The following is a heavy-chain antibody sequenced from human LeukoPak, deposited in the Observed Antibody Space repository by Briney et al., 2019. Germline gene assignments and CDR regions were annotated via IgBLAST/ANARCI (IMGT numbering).Heavy chain of an antibody. V-gene: IGHV3-73*01. Sequence: GGSLRLSCAASGFTFSGSAMHWVRQASGKELEWVGRTRSKANSYATAYAASVKGRFTISRDDSKNTAYLQMNSLKTEDTGVYYCPRRLSTGYWGQGTLVTVSS. J-gene: IGHJ4*02. CDR1: GFTFSGSA. CDR2: TRSKANSYAT. D-gene: IGHD2-2*01. CDR3: PRRLSTGY.